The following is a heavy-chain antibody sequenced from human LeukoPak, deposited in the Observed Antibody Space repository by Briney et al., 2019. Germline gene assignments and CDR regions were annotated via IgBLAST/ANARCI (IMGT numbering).Heavy chain of an antibody. CDR3: AREELWFGELYNY. CDR2: LSPDGSST. J-gene: IGHJ4*02. CDR1: GFTFSSYW. Sequence: GGSLRLSCAASGFTFSSYWMQWVRQAPGKGLVWVSRLSPDGSSTTSADSVKGRFTISRDNAKNTLYLQIGSLRADDTAVYYCAREELWFGELYNYWGQGTLVTVSS. D-gene: IGHD3-10*01. V-gene: IGHV3-74*01.